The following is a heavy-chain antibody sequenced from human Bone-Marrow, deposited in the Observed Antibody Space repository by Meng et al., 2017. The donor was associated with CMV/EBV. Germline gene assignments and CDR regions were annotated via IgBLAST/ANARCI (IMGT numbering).Heavy chain of an antibody. CDR1: GFTFGDYA. V-gene: IGHV3-49*04. Sequence: GGSLRLSCTASGFTFGDYAMSWVRQAPGKGLEWVGFIRSKAYGGTTEYAASVKGRFTISRDDSKSIAYLQMNSLRAEDTAVYYCARDRQYQLLYLPYYGMDVWGQGTTVTVSS. J-gene: IGHJ6*02. CDR2: IRSKAYGGTT. CDR3: ARDRQYQLLYLPYYGMDV. D-gene: IGHD2-2*02.